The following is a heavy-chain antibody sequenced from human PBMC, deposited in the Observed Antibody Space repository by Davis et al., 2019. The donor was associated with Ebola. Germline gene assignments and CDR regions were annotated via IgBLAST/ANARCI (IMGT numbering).Heavy chain of an antibody. Sequence: PGGSLRLSCAASGFTFSSYAMSWVRQAPGKGLEWVSAISGSGGSTYYADSVKGRFTISRDNSKNTLYLQMNSLRAEDTAVYYCANLRCSSTSCRWGSGGTLGAFDIWGQGTMVTVSS. J-gene: IGHJ3*02. D-gene: IGHD2-2*01. V-gene: IGHV3-23*01. CDR1: GFTFSSYA. CDR3: ANLRCSSTSCRWGSGGTLGAFDI. CDR2: ISGSGGST.